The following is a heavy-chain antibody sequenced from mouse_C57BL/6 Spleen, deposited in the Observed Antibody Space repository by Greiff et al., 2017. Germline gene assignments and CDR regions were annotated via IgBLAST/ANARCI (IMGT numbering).Heavy chain of an antibody. Sequence: QVQLQQSGAELVRPGTLVKVSCKASGYAFTNYLIEWVKQRPGQGLEWIGVINPGSGGTNYNEKFKGKATLTADKSSSTAYMQLSSLTSEDSAVYFCARYYYGSDYWGQGTTLTVSS. CDR2: INPGSGGT. J-gene: IGHJ2*01. V-gene: IGHV1-54*01. CDR1: GYAFTNYL. D-gene: IGHD1-1*01. CDR3: ARYYYGSDY.